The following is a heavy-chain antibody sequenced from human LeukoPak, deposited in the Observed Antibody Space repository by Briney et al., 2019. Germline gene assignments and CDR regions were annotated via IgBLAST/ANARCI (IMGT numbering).Heavy chain of an antibody. D-gene: IGHD2-21*01. V-gene: IGHV4-39*07. Sequence: SETLSLTCTVSGGSISSSSYYWGWIRQPPGKGLEWIGSIYYSGSTYYNPSLKSRVTISVDTSMNQFSLKMSSVTAADTAVYYCARDEHIVVGGYFDYWGQGTLVTVSS. CDR1: GGSISSSSYY. CDR2: IYYSGST. J-gene: IGHJ4*02. CDR3: ARDEHIVVGGYFDY.